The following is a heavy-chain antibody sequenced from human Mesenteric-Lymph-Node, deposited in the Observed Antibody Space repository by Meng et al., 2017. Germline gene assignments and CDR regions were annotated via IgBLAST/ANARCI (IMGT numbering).Heavy chain of an antibody. J-gene: IGHJ2*01. CDR1: GGSISSSNYY. V-gene: IGHV4-30-4*01. CDR2: IYNSGRT. CDR3: ARGQKGYFDL. Sequence: QVQLQESGPVLVKPSQTLSLTCTVSGGSISSSNYYWSWIRQPPGKGLEWSGHIYNSGRTYYNPSLKSRITISVDTSKNQFSLKLSSVTAADTAVYYCARGQKGYFDLWGRGTLVTVSS.